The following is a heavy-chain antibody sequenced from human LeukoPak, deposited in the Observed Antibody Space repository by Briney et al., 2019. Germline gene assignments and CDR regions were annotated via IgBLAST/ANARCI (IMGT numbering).Heavy chain of an antibody. CDR2: IWYDGSNK. CDR3: ARGYYGSGSYYMGNY. J-gene: IGHJ4*02. Sequence: GGSLRLSCAASGFTFSSYAMHWVRQAPGKGLEWVAVIWYDGSNKYYADSVKGRFTISRDNSKNTLYLQMSSLRVEDSALYYCARGYYGSGSYYMGNYWGQGTLVTVSS. D-gene: IGHD3-10*01. V-gene: IGHV3-33*01. CDR1: GFTFSSYA.